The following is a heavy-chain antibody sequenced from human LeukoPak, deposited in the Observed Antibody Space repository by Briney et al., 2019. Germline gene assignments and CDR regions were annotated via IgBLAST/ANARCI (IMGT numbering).Heavy chain of an antibody. Sequence: SETLSLTCAVYGVSFSGYYRSWIRQTPGKGLEWIWEINHSGSTNYNPSLKSRVTISVDTSKNQFSLKLSSVTAVDTAVYYCASSYYDILTGYPYFDYWGQGTLVTVST. CDR2: INHSGST. CDR1: GVSFSGYY. J-gene: IGHJ4*02. CDR3: ASSYYDILTGYPYFDY. V-gene: IGHV4-34*01. D-gene: IGHD3-9*01.